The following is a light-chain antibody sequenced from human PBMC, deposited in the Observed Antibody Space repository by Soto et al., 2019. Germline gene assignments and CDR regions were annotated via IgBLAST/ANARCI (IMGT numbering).Light chain of an antibody. V-gene: IGKV1-5*01. CDR1: QSISNW. CDR3: QQYNSYS. CDR2: HAS. Sequence: DIQMTQSPSTLPASVGDRVTITCRASQSISNWLAWYQKKPGTATKLLIYHASNLESGVPSRFSGSGSGTEFPLTISSLQPDYFATYYCQQYNSYSFGQGTKVDIK. J-gene: IGKJ1*01.